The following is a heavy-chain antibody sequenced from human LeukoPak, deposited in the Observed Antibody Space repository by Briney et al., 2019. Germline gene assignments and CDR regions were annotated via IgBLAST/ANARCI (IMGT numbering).Heavy chain of an antibody. V-gene: IGHV1-69*13. CDR2: IIPIFGTA. Sequence: SVKVSCKASGYSFTSYGISWVRQAPGQGLEWMGGIIPIFGTANYAQKFQGRVTITADESTSTAYMELSSLRSEDTAVYYCASNSLDTAMVAHYYYYYYMDVWGKGTTVTISS. D-gene: IGHD5-18*01. CDR3: ASNSLDTAMVAHYYYYYYMDV. J-gene: IGHJ6*03. CDR1: GYSFTSYG.